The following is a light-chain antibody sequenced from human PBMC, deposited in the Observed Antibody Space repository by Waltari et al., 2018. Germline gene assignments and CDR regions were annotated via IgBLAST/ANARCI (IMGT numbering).Light chain of an antibody. CDR3: QQRTNWPPIT. J-gene: IGKJ5*01. V-gene: IGKV3-11*01. Sequence: SLSPGERATLSCRASQSVSIYLAWYQHKPGQAPRLLIYDASNRATGIPARFSGSGSGTDFTLTISSLEPEDFAVYYCQQRTNWPPITFGQGTRLEIK. CDR1: QSVSIY. CDR2: DAS.